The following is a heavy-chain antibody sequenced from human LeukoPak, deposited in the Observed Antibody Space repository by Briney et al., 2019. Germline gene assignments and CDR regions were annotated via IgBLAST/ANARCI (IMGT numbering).Heavy chain of an antibody. D-gene: IGHD2-21*01. V-gene: IGHV4-30-4*08. CDR3: ARDGLGGDLDY. Sequence: PSETLSLTCTVSGGSISSGDYYWSWIRQPPGKGLEWIGYIYYSGSTYYNPSLKSRVTISVDTSKNQFSLKLSSVTAADTAVYYCARDGLGGDLDYWGQGTLVTVSS. J-gene: IGHJ4*02. CDR1: GGSISSGDYY. CDR2: IYYSGST.